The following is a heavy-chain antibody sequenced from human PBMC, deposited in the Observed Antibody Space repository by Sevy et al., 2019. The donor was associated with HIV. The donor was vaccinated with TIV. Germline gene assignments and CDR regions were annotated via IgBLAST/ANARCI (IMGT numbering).Heavy chain of an antibody. Sequence: GGSLRLSCAASGFTFSDYYMSWIRQAPGKGLEWVSYISSRSSYTNYADSVKGRFTISRDNAKNSLYLQMNSLRAEDTAVYYCAREGIITMIVPGSEDAFDIWGQGTMVTVSS. CDR2: ISSRSSYT. CDR1: GFTFSDYY. D-gene: IGHD3-22*01. J-gene: IGHJ3*02. CDR3: AREGIITMIVPGSEDAFDI. V-gene: IGHV3-11*06.